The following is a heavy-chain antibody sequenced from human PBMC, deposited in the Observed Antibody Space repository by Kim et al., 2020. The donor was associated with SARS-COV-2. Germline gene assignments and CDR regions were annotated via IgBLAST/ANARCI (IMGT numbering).Heavy chain of an antibody. CDR1: GFTFSNYN. CDR3: ARSPYCSSNGCFFDY. V-gene: IGHV3-48*02. Sequence: GGSLRLSCAASGFTFSNYNMNWVRQAPGKGLQWVSCISSSSSTIYYADSVKGRFTISRDNAKNSLYLQMNSLRDEDTAVYYCARSPYCSSNGCFFDYWG. D-gene: IGHD2-2*01. J-gene: IGHJ4*03. CDR2: ISSSSSTI.